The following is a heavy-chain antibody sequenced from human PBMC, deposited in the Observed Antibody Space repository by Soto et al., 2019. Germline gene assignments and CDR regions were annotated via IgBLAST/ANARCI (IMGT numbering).Heavy chain of an antibody. CDR2: ISSTTNYI. Sequence: GGSLRLSCAASGFTFTRYSMNWVRQAPGKGLEWVSSISSTTNYIYYADSMKGRFTVSRDNAKTSVYLEMNSLSAEDTAVYYCARGSEDLASNFDYWGQGTLVTVSS. J-gene: IGHJ4*02. V-gene: IGHV3-21*01. CDR1: GFTFTRYS. CDR3: ARGSEDLASNFDY.